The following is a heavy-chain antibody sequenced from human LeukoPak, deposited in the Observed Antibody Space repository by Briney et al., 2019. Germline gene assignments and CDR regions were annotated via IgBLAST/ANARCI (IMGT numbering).Heavy chain of an antibody. CDR1: GGSTTSGGYY. J-gene: IGHJ4*02. CDR3: ARVSPHRRFAFDN. D-gene: IGHD3-10*01. V-gene: IGHV4-31*03. Sequence: SQTLSLTCSVSGGSTTSGGYYWSWVRQRPGKGLEWIGYIYYNGNTYYIPSLKSRLTISLDTSKNQFSLKMSSVTAADTAMYFCARVSPHRRFAFDNWGQGTPVTVSS. CDR2: IYYNGNT.